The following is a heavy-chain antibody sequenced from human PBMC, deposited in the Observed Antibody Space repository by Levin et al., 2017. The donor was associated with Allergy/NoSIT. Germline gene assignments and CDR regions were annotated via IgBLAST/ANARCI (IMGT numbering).Heavy chain of an antibody. V-gene: IGHV4-34*01. J-gene: IGHJ4*02. CDR3: ARGRFGAPIVVVPAAIRRFDY. D-gene: IGHD2-2*01. CDR1: GGSFSGYY. CDR2: INHSGST. Sequence: TSQTLSLTCAVYGGSFSGYYWSWIRQPPGKGLEWIGEINHSGSTNYNPSLKSRVTISVDTSKNQFSLKLSSVTAADTAVYYCARGRFGAPIVVVPAAIRRFDYWGQGTLVTVSS.